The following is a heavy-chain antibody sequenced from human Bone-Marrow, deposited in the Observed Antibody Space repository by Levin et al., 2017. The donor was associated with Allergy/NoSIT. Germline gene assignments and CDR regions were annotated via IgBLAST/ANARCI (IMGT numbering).Heavy chain of an antibody. J-gene: IGHJ6*02. D-gene: IGHD3-16*01. Sequence: GGSLRLSCAASGFVFSDYYMSWIRQVPGKGLEWIAYISSSGSPGTTIYYADSVKGRFTISRDNAKNSLYLQMNSLRADDTAVYYCARDSLVYYGMDVWGQGTTVTVSS. CDR3: ARDSLVYYGMDV. CDR1: GFVFSDYY. CDR2: ISSSGSPGTTI. V-gene: IGHV3-11*01.